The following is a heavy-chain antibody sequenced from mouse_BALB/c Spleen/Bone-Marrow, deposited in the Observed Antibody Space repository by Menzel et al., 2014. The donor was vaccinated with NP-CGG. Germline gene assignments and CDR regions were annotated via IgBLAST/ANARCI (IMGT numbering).Heavy chain of an antibody. V-gene: IGHV14-3*02. CDR3: ANYYYGSSLFAY. J-gene: IGHJ3*01. D-gene: IGHD1-1*01. CDR1: DFNIKDTY. CDR2: IDPANGNT. Sequence: EVQLQQSGAELVKPGASVKLSCTASDFNIKDTYMHRVKQRPEQGLEWIGRIDPANGNTKYDPKFQGKATITADTSSNTAYLQLSSLTSEDTAVYYCANYYYGSSLFAYWGQGTLVTVSA.